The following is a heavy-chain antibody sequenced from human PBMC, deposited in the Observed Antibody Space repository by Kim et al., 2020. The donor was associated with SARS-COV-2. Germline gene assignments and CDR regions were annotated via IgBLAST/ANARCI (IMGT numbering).Heavy chain of an antibody. CDR3: ARAVVMTAFDI. V-gene: IGHV3-7*03. D-gene: IGHD3-22*01. CDR2: K. Sequence: KYYGDSVKGRFTISRDNAKNSLYLQMNSLRAEDTAVYYCARAVVMTAFDIWGQGTMVTVSS. J-gene: IGHJ3*02.